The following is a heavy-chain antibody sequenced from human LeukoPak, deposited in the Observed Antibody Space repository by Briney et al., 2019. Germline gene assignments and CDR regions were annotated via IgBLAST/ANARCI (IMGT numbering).Heavy chain of an antibody. Sequence: GGSLRLSCEASGFTFDDYGMSWGRQPPGKGLEWVSGISWNSGSIGYADSVKGRFTISRDNAKNSLYLQMNSLRAEDTALYYCAKDVGGMDVWGQGTTVTVSS. V-gene: IGHV3-9*01. CDR2: ISWNSGSI. CDR3: AKDVGGMDV. CDR1: GFTFDDYG. J-gene: IGHJ6*02.